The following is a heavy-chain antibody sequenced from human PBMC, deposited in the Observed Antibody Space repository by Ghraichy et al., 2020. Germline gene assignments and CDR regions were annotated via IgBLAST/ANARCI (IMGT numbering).Heavy chain of an antibody. D-gene: IGHD1-26*01. Sequence: GGSLRLSCSASGFTFGDYALSWFRQAPGKGLEWVCLIRSKAYGGTSDYAASVKGRFTSSRYDSKNIAYLQMNSLKTEDTAVYYCTRSSGSYHFNYYYGMDIWGQGTTVTVSS. CDR3: TRSSGSYHFNYYYGMDI. J-gene: IGHJ6*02. CDR2: IRSKAYGGTS. CDR1: GFTFGDYA. V-gene: IGHV3-49*03.